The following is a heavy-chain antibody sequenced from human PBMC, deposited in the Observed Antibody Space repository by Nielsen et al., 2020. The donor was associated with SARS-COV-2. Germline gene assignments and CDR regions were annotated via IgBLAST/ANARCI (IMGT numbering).Heavy chain of an antibody. CDR3: ARLAQQLTYYYYGMDV. V-gene: IGHV1-69*13. Sequence: SVKVSCKASGGTFSSYAISWVRQAPGQGLEWMGGIIPIFGTANYAQKFQSRVTITADESTSTAYMELSSLRSEDTAVYYCARLAQQLTYYYYGMDVWGQGTTVTVSS. J-gene: IGHJ6*02. D-gene: IGHD6-13*01. CDR1: GGTFSSYA. CDR2: IIPIFGTA.